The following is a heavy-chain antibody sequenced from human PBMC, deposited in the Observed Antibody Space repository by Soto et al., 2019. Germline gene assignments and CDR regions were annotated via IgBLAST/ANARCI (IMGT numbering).Heavy chain of an antibody. V-gene: IGHV3-23*01. CDR1: GFTFSSYA. J-gene: IGHJ6*02. CDR2: ISGSGGST. D-gene: IGHD3-9*01. Sequence: EVQLLESGGGLVQPGGSLRLSCAASGFTFSSYAMSWVRQAPGKGLEWVSAISGSGGSTYYADSVKGRFTISRDNSKNTRYLQMNSLRAEDTDVYYCAKNVWGITIFGGMDVWGQGTTVTVSS. CDR3: AKNVWGITIFGGMDV.